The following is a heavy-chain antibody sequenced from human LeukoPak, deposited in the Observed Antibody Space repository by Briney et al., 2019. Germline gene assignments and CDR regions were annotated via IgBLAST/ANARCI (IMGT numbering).Heavy chain of an antibody. V-gene: IGHV1-2*02. J-gene: IGHJ3*02. D-gene: IGHD6-19*01. CDR1: GYTLTELS. CDR2: INPPSGGT. Sequence: GASVKVSCKVSGYTLTELSMHWVRQAPGQGLEWMGWINPPSGGTNYAQKFQGRVTMTRDKSISTVYMELSSLRSDDTAVYYCARGGTGYSSGWLRAFDIWGQGTMVTVSS. CDR3: ARGGTGYSSGWLRAFDI.